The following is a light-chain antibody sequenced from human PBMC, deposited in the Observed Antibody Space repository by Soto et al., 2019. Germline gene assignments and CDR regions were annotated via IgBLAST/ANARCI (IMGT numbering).Light chain of an antibody. CDR1: QSLGTY. CDR3: QQYESSVT. V-gene: IGKV3-20*01. J-gene: IGKJ4*01. CDR2: GAS. Sequence: EIVLTQSPGTLSLSPGETATLSSTASQSLGTYLAWYQQKPGQAPRLVIYGASNRATGIPDRFTGSGSGTDFTLAISRLEPEDFAVYYCQQYESSVTFGGGTKVEI.